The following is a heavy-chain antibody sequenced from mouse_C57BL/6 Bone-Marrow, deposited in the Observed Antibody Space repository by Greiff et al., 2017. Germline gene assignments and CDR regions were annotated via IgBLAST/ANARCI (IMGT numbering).Heavy chain of an antibody. CDR3: ARIEKRWLLGAWFAY. CDR1: GFSLSTFGMG. J-gene: IGHJ3*01. D-gene: IGHD2-3*01. CDR2: IWWDDDK. V-gene: IGHV8-8*01. Sequence: QVTLKESGPGILQPSQTLSLTCSFSGFSLSTFGMGVGWIRQPSGKGLEWLAHIWWDDDKYYNPALKSRLTISKDTSKNPVFLKIANVDTADTATYDCARIEKRWLLGAWFAYWGQGTLVTVSA.